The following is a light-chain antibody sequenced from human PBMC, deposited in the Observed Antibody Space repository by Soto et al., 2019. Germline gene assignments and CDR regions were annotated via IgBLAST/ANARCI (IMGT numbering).Light chain of an antibody. CDR1: QSVSSDY. Sequence: EIVLTQSPGTLSLSPGERATLSCRASQSVSSDYLAWYQQKPGQAPRLLIYGASSRATGIPDRFSGSGSGTDFTLIISRVDPEDFAVYYCQQYGSSSFTFGPGTKVDIK. J-gene: IGKJ3*01. CDR3: QQYGSSSFT. V-gene: IGKV3-20*01. CDR2: GAS.